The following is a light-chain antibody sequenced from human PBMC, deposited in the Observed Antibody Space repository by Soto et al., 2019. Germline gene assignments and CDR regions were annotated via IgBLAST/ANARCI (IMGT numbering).Light chain of an antibody. CDR1: QSINSD. CDR3: QQYNNWPPRYT. Sequence: EIVMTQSPATLSVSPGERATLSCRASQSINSDLAWYQQKPGQAPRLLIYGASTRATDIPARISGSGSGTDFTLTISSLQSEDLAFYYCQQYNNWPPRYTFGQGTKLEIK. CDR2: GAS. J-gene: IGKJ2*01. V-gene: IGKV3-15*01.